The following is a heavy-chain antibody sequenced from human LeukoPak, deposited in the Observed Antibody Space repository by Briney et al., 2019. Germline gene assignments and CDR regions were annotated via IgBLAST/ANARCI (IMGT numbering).Heavy chain of an antibody. CDR3: AIRSKGGENDAFDI. CDR2: ISYDGSNK. V-gene: IGHV3-30-3*01. CDR1: GFTFSSYA. D-gene: IGHD3-10*01. J-gene: IGHJ3*02. Sequence: GGSLRLSCAASGFTFSSYAMYWVRQAPGKGLEWVAVISYDGSNKYYADSVKGRFTISRDNSKNTLYLQMNSLRAEDTAVYYCAIRSKGGENDAFDIWGQGTMVTVSS.